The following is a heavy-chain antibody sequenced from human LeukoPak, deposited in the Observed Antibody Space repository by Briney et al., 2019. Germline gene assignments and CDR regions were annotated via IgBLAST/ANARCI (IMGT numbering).Heavy chain of an antibody. CDR1: GFTFSSYW. CDR2: INSDGSST. Sequence: GGSLRLSCAASGFTFSSYWMHWVRQAPGKGLVWVSRINSDGSSTSYADSVKGRFTISRDNAKNTLYLQMNSLRAEDTAVYYCAREDAVAGFDYWGQGTLVTVSS. CDR3: AREDAVAGFDY. V-gene: IGHV3-74*01. J-gene: IGHJ4*02. D-gene: IGHD6-19*01.